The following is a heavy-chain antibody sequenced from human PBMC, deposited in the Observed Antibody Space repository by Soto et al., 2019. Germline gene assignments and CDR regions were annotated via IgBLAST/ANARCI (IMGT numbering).Heavy chain of an antibody. CDR3: ARANVGPPGGGSWIMPFDF. Sequence: SETLSLTCTVSGGSISSYYWSWIRQSAGQGLEWIGRIYPGGSTNYNPSLKSRVTMSADTSKNQFSLRLASVTAADTAVYYCARANVGPPGGGSWIMPFDFWGQGTLVTVSS. V-gene: IGHV4-4*07. CDR1: GGSISSYY. J-gene: IGHJ4*02. D-gene: IGHD2-15*01. CDR2: IYPGGST.